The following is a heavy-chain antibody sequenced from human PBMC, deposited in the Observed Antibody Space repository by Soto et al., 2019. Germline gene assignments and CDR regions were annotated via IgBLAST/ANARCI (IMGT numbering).Heavy chain of an antibody. V-gene: IGHV4-31*03. J-gene: IGHJ5*02. CDR1: DGSISSGGYY. D-gene: IGHD6-13*01. CDR2: IYYSGST. Sequence: QVQLQESGPGLVKPSQTLSLTCTVSDGSISSGGYYWSWIRQHPGKGLEWIGYIYYSGSTYYNPSLKSRVTISVDTSKNQFSLKLSSVTAADTAVYYCARDAVSSWTNWFDPWGQGTLVTVSS. CDR3: ARDAVSSWTNWFDP.